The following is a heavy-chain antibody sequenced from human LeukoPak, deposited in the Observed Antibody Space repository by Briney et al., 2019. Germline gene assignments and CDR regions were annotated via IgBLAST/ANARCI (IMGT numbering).Heavy chain of an antibody. J-gene: IGHJ5*02. CDR1: GYTFTEKF. CDR2: INPNNGGT. V-gene: IGHV1-2*02. Sequence: ASVKVSCKASGYTFTEKFMHWVRQAPGQGLEWMGWINPNNGGTNYAQKFQGRVTMTRDTSIGTAYMELRRLRFDDTAVYYCAADYDGLNWLDPWGQGTLVTVSS. CDR3: AADYDGLNWLDP. D-gene: IGHD4-23*01.